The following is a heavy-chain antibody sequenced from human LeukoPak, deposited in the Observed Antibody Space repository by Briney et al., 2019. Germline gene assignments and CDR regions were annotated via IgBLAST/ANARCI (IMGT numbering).Heavy chain of an antibody. V-gene: IGHV1-69*13. CDR2: IIPIFGTA. J-gene: IGHJ6*03. Sequence: ASVKVSCKASGGTFSSYAISWVRQAPGQGLEWMGGIIPIFGTANYAQKFQGRVTITADESTSTAYMELSSLRSEDTAVYYCAREIRGYSGYDPDYYYYCMDVWGKGTTVTVSS. D-gene: IGHD5-12*01. CDR3: AREIRGYSGYDPDYYYYCMDV. CDR1: GGTFSSYA.